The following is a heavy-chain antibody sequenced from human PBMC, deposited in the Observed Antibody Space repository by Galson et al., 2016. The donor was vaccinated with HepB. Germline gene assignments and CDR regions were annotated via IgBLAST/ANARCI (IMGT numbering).Heavy chain of an antibody. V-gene: IGHV3-30-3*01. CDR3: ARDDVMGDANYFDY. Sequence: SLRLSCAASGFTFSSYAMDWVRQAPGKGLEWVAVISYDGSKKYYADSVKDRVTISRDNSKNTLYLQINNLRAEDTAVYYCARDDVMGDANYFDYWGQGTLVTVSS. CDR2: ISYDGSKK. D-gene: IGHD1-26*01. CDR1: GFTFSSYA. J-gene: IGHJ4*02.